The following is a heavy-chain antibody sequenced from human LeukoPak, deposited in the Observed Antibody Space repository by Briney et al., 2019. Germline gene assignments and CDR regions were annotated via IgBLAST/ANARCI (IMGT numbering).Heavy chain of an antibody. V-gene: IGHV4-30-2*01. CDR1: GGSISSGGYY. D-gene: IGHD2-2*01. CDR3: PRGEPASDAFDI. J-gene: IGHJ3*02. CDR2: IYHSGST. Sequence: PSETLSLTCTVSGGSISSGGYYWSWIRQPPGKGLEWIGYIYHSGSTYYNPSLKSRVTISVDRSKNQFSLRLSSAPAADTAVYYCPRGEPASDAFDIWGQGTMVTVSS.